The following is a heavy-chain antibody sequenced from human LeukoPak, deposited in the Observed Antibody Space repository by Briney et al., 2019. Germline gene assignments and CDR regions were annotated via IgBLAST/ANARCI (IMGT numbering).Heavy chain of an antibody. Sequence: SETLSLTCTVSGYSVSSGYYWGWIRQSPGKGLEWIGSIYHSGSTYYSPSLRSRITISVDTSKNQFSLKLNSVTAADTAVYFCARGEDFERYYLAYWGQGTLVTVSS. V-gene: IGHV4-38-2*02. D-gene: IGHD3-9*01. CDR2: IYHSGST. CDR3: ARGEDFERYYLAY. J-gene: IGHJ4*02. CDR1: GYSVSSGYY.